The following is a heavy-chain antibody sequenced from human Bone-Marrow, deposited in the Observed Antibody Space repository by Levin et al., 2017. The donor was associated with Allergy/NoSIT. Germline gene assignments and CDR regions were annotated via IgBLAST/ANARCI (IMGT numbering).Heavy chain of an antibody. V-gene: IGHV5-51*01. D-gene: IGHD3-10*01. CDR1: GSQFTDYW. CDR2: IYPGDSET. J-gene: IGHJ4*02. Sequence: PGGSLRLSCEGSGSQFTDYWIGWVRQLPGKGLEWMGNIYPGDSETRSSPSFQGQVTISVVKSIHTAYLQWDSLRASDTAMYYCARQSDELPPYDGEWVEEHYYDYWGQGTLVTVSS. CDR3: ARQSDELPPYDGEWVEEHYYDY.